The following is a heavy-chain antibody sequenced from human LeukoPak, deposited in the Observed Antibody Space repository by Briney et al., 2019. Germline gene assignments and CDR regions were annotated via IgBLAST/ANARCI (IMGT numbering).Heavy chain of an antibody. J-gene: IGHJ3*02. D-gene: IGHD1-26*01. V-gene: IGHV1-69*13. Sequence: GASVKVSCKASGGTFSSYAISWVRQAPGQGLEWMGGIIPIFGTANYAQKFQGRVTITADESTSTAYTELSSLRSEDTAVYYCASKVGLISRDAFDIWGQGTMVTVSS. CDR1: GGTFSSYA. CDR3: ASKVGLISRDAFDI. CDR2: IIPIFGTA.